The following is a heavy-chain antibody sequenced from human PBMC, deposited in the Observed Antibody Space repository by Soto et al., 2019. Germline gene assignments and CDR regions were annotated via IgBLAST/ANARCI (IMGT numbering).Heavy chain of an antibody. Sequence: QVQLQQWGAGLLKPSETLSLTCAVYGGSFSGYYWSWIRQPPGKGLEWIGEINHSGSTNYNPSLKSRVTISVDTSKNQVSLKLSSVTAADTAVYYCASSSTIAVAGTRRDYWGQGTLVTVSS. D-gene: IGHD6-19*01. CDR3: ASSSTIAVAGTRRDY. J-gene: IGHJ4*02. CDR1: GGSFSGYY. CDR2: INHSGST. V-gene: IGHV4-34*01.